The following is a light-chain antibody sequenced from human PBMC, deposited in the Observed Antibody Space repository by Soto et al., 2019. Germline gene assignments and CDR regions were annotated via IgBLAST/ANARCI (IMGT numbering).Light chain of an antibody. CDR2: WAS. CDR1: QSVLYSSNNKNY. J-gene: IGKJ4*01. CDR3: QHYYSTPLT. V-gene: IGKV4-1*01. Sequence: DIVMTQSPDSLAVSLGERATINCKSSQSVLYSSNNKNYLAWYQQKQGQPPKLLIYWASNRESVVPDRFSGSCSGKDFTLSISSLQAEDVAVYYCQHYYSTPLTFGGGTKVEIK.